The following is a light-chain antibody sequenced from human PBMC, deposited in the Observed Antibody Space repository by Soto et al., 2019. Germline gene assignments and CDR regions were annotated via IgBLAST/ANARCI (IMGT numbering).Light chain of an antibody. CDR1: RNINRK. Sequence: EIVMTQSPATLSVSPGERATLSCRASRNINRKLAWYQQKPGQAPRLLISGASTRATGIPASFSGSGSGTEFTLTISSLQSEDVAVYYCQQYYDYPPLIFGGGTKVEIK. CDR2: GAS. V-gene: IGKV3-15*01. J-gene: IGKJ4*01. CDR3: QQYYDYPPLI.